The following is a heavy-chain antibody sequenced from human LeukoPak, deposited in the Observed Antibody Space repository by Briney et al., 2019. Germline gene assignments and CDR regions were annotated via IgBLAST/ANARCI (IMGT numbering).Heavy chain of an antibody. Sequence: GSLRLSCAASGFTFSSYVMSWVRQAPGKGLEWFSPMTGGGDSTYYADSVKGRFTISRDTSKNTVYLQMNSLRADDTAIYYCANGSTNARTCYFDYWGQGTLVTVSS. CDR1: GFTFSSYV. CDR3: ANGSTNARTCYFDY. D-gene: IGHD2-8*01. CDR2: MTGGGDST. J-gene: IGHJ4*02. V-gene: IGHV3-23*01.